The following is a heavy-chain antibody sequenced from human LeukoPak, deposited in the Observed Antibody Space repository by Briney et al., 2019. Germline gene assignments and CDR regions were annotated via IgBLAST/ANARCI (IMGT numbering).Heavy chain of an antibody. Sequence: SETLSLTCTVSGGSISSSTYYWSWIRQPPGKGLELIGSKYYSGNSYYNPSLKSRVSISVDTSKNQFSLKLSSVTAADTAVYYCARLYYYYGLDVWGQGTTVTVSS. CDR3: ARLYYYYGLDV. V-gene: IGHV4-39*01. CDR2: KYYSGNS. CDR1: GGSISSSTYY. J-gene: IGHJ6*02.